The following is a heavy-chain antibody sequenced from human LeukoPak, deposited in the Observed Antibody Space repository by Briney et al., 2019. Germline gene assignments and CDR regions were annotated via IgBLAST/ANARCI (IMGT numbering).Heavy chain of an antibody. Sequence: ASVKVSCKASGYTFTSYGISWVRQAPGQGLEWMGWISAYNGNTNYAQKLQGRVTVTTDTSTSTAYMELRSLRSDDTAVYYCARITMVRGVIITSPYFDYWGQGTLVTVSS. J-gene: IGHJ4*02. CDR3: ARITMVRGVIITSPYFDY. CDR2: ISAYNGNT. CDR1: GYTFTSYG. V-gene: IGHV1-18*01. D-gene: IGHD3-10*01.